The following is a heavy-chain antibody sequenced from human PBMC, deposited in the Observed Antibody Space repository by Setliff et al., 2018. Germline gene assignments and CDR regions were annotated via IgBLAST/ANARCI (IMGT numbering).Heavy chain of an antibody. V-gene: IGHV1-18*01. CDR1: GYTFINYG. Sequence: ASVKVSCKASGYTFINYGISWVRQAPGQGLEWMGWVSGDNDSRGYAQGLQGRITLTTDTSTSTAYMELSSLRSEDTAVYYCARGLAYCGGDCFLRTGFDYWGQGTLVTVSS. J-gene: IGHJ4*02. D-gene: IGHD2-21*02. CDR2: VSGDNDSR. CDR3: ARGLAYCGGDCFLRTGFDY.